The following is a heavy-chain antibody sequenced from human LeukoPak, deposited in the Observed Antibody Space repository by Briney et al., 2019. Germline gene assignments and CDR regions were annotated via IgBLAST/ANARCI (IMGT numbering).Heavy chain of an antibody. CDR1: GYTLTELS. J-gene: IGHJ4*02. Sequence: ASVKVSYKVSGYTLTELSMHWVRQAPGKGLEWIGGFDPEDGETIYAQKFQGRVTMTEDTSTDTAYMELSSLRSEDTAVYYCATSQIGALPVDYWGQGTLVTVSS. CDR2: FDPEDGET. V-gene: IGHV1-24*01. CDR3: ATSQIGALPVDY. D-gene: IGHD1-26*01.